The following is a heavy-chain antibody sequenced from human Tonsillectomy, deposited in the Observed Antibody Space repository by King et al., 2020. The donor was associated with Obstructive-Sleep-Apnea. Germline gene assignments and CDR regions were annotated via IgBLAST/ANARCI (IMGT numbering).Heavy chain of an antibody. D-gene: IGHD3-22*01. J-gene: IGHJ3*02. CDR1: GFTFSSYA. Sequence: VQLVESGGGLVQPGGSLRLSCAASGFTFSSYAMSLVRPAPGKGREWVSTICGSGGSTCYAYSVKGRFTISRDNSENALYLQMNSLRAEDTAVYYCAKTQRSYYDTSGYWRDAFDIWGQGTMVTVSS. V-gene: IGHV3-23*04. CDR2: ICGSGGST. CDR3: AKTQRSYYDTSGYWRDAFDI.